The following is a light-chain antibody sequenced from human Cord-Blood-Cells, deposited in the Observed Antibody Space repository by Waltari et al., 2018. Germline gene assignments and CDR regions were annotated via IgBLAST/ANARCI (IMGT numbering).Light chain of an antibody. CDR3: QVWDSNTVV. CDR1: NIGRKN. V-gene: IGLV3-9*01. Sequence: SYELTQPLSVSVALGQTARITCGGNNIGRKNVPWYQQKPGQAPVLVIYRDSNRPSGIPERFSGSNSGNTATLTISRAQAGDEADYYCQVWDSNTVVFGGGTKLTVL. CDR2: RDS. J-gene: IGLJ2*01.